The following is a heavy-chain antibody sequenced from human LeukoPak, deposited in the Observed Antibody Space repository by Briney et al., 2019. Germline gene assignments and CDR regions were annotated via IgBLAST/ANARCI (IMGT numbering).Heavy chain of an antibody. D-gene: IGHD2-15*01. CDR3: ARGIIPFRKPFDY. J-gene: IGHJ4*02. CDR2: IYYSGST. CDR1: GGSISSYY. Sequence: SETLSLTCTVSGGSISSYYWSWIRQPPGKGLEWIGYIYYSGSTNYNPSLKSRVTISVETSKNQFSLKLSSVTAADTAVYYCARGIIPFRKPFDYWGQGTLVTVSS. V-gene: IGHV4-59*01.